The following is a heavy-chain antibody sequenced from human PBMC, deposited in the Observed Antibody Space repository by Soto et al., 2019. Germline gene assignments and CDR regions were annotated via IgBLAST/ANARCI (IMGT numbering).Heavy chain of an antibody. J-gene: IGHJ6*02. CDR3: ARVPVTIGYGMDV. CDR2: IYHSGST. CDR1: GGSISSDTCS. V-gene: IGHV4-30-2*01. D-gene: IGHD4-17*01. Sequence: QLQLQESGSGLVKPSQTLSLTCAVSGGSISSDTCSWSWIRQPPGKGLEWIGYIYHSGSTDYNPSLTRRASISVDKSRNQFSLKLSSVSAADTAVYFCARVPVTIGYGMDVWGQGTTVTVSS.